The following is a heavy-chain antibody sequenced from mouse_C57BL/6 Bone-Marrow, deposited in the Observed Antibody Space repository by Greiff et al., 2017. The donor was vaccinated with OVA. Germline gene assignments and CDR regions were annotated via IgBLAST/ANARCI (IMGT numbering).Heavy chain of an antibody. CDR1: GYTFTSYW. Sequence: VKLQQPGAELVRPGSSVKLSCKASGYTFTSYWMDWVKQRPGQGLEWIGNIYPSDSETHYNQKFKDKATLTVDKSSSTAYMQLSSLTSEDSAVYYGARRGLYYGSSTYYFDYWGQGTTLTVSS. V-gene: IGHV1-61*01. CDR2: IYPSDSET. D-gene: IGHD1-1*01. J-gene: IGHJ2*01. CDR3: ARRGLYYGSSTYYFDY.